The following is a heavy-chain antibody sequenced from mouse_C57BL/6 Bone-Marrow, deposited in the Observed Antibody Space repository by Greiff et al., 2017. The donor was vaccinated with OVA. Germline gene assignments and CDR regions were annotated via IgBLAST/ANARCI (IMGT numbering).Heavy chain of an antibody. J-gene: IGHJ2*01. CDR2: ISSGSSTI. CDR1: GFTFSDYG. V-gene: IGHV5-17*01. Sequence: EVQLVESGGGLVKPGGSLKLSCAASGFTFSDYGMHWVRQAPEKGLEWVAYISSGSSTIYYADTVKGRFTISRDNAKSTLFLQLTSLRSEDTAMYYCARNPIYGGYYSFDYWGQGTTLTVYS. D-gene: IGHD2-3*01. CDR3: ARNPIYGGYYSFDY.